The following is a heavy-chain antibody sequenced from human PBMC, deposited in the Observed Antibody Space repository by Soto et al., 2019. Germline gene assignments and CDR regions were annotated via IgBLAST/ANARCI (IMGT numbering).Heavy chain of an antibody. V-gene: IGHV3-30*03. D-gene: IGHD1-1*01. Sequence: GGSLRLSCAASGFTFSSYGMHWVRQAPGKGLEWVAVISYDGTEKYHADSVKGRFTISRDNSKNTLYLQVNSLRAEDTAVYYCARKPENGTTVPFEYWGQGTLVTVSS. CDR2: ISYDGTEK. J-gene: IGHJ4*02. CDR3: ARKPENGTTVPFEY. CDR1: GFTFSSYG.